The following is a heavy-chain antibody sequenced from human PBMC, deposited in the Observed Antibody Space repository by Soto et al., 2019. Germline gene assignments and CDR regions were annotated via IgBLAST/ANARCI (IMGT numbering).Heavy chain of an antibody. J-gene: IGHJ4*02. Sequence: QITLKESGPTLVKPTQTLTLTCSFSGFSLTSTAVGVNWIRQAPGKALEWLPLIYWDDYNHFSPSLKSRLSVTKNTSKNQVILTMTDMDPVDSATYYCAHGSGWLSDYWGQGILVTVSS. D-gene: IGHD6-19*01. CDR1: GFSLTSTAVG. CDR3: AHGSGWLSDY. CDR2: IYWDDYN. V-gene: IGHV2-5*02.